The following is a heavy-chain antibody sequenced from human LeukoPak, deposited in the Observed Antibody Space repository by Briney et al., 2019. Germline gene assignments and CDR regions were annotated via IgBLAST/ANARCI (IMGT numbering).Heavy chain of an antibody. Sequence: GSLRLSCAASGFTFSSYAMSWVRQAPGKGLEWVSAISGSGGSTYYADSVKGRFTISRDNSKNTLYLQMNSLRAEDTAVYYCARDMTTVTTYPYYYYGMDVWGQGTTVTVSS. CDR3: ARDMTTVTTYPYYYYGMDV. J-gene: IGHJ6*02. CDR1: GFTFSSYA. V-gene: IGHV3-23*01. CDR2: ISGSGGST. D-gene: IGHD4-17*01.